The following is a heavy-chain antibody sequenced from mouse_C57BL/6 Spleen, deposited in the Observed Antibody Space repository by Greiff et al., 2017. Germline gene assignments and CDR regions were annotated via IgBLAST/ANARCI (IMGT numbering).Heavy chain of an antibody. V-gene: IGHV1-42*01. J-gene: IGHJ1*03. CDR2: INPSTGGT. Sequence: EVQLKESGPELVKPGASVKISCKASGYSFTGYYMNWVKQSPEKSLEWIGEINPSTGGTTYNQKFKAKATLTVDKSSSTAYMQLKSLTSEDSAVYYCARGTYDYDQYFDVWGTGTTVTVSS. CDR1: GYSFTGYY. CDR3: ARGTYDYDQYFDV. D-gene: IGHD2-4*01.